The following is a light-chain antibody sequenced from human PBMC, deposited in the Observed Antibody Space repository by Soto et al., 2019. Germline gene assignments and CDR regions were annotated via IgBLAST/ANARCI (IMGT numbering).Light chain of an antibody. CDR2: GAS. CDR1: QSVSSSY. Sequence: IVLTHSPGTLSLSPGERATLSCRASQSVSSSYLAWYQQKPGQAPRLLIYGASSRATGIPDRFSGSGSGTDFTLTISRLEPEDFAVYYCQQYGSSITFGQGTRLEIK. CDR3: QQYGSSIT. V-gene: IGKV3-20*01. J-gene: IGKJ5*01.